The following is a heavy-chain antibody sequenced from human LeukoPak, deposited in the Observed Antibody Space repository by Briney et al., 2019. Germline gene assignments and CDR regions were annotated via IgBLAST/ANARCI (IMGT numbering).Heavy chain of an antibody. D-gene: IGHD3-22*01. J-gene: IGHJ3*02. Sequence: PGGSLRLSCEASGFTFSSIHMVWVRQAPGKGLEWVSVTYTGGNSYYADSVKGRFIISRDISKNTLYLQMNSLRAEDSALYYCARGGRGSAAVVAPRSFDIWGQGTMVTVSS. V-gene: IGHV3-53*01. CDR3: ARGGRGSAAVVAPRSFDI. CDR1: GFTFSSIH. CDR2: TYTGGNS.